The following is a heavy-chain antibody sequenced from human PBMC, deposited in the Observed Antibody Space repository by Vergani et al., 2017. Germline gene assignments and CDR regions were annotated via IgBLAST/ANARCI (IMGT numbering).Heavy chain of an antibody. J-gene: IGHJ4*02. Sequence: QVQLVESGGGVVQPGTSLRLSCAASGFIFKNHGMQWVRQAPGKGLEWVALIWDDGSKKNYGDSMKGRFTISRDNSKDTLYLEMNSLRPEDTAVYYCATDTVTGSRYLDYWGQGTLVTVSS. CDR2: IWDDGSKK. CDR3: ATDTVTGSRYLDY. D-gene: IGHD6-19*01. V-gene: IGHV3-33*01. CDR1: GFIFKNHG.